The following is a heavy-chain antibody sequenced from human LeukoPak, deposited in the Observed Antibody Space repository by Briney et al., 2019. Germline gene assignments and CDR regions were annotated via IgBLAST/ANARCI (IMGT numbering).Heavy chain of an antibody. J-gene: IGHJ4*02. CDR3: ARGTRASGSPLIYFDY. CDR2: ISSSSTYI. CDR1: GFTFSTYS. Sequence: GGSLRLSCAASGFTFSTYSMTWVRQAPGKGLEWVSSISSSSTYIFDADSVKGRFTTSRGNAKNSLYLQMNSLRAEDTAVYYCARGTRASGSPLIYFDYWGQGTLVTVSS. D-gene: IGHD3-10*01. V-gene: IGHV3-21*01.